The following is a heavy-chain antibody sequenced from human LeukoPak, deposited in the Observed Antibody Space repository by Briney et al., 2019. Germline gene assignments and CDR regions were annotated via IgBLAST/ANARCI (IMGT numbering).Heavy chain of an antibody. V-gene: IGHV7-4-1*02. J-gene: IGHJ4*02. Sequence: ASVKVSCKASGYTFTSYAMNWVRQAPGQGLEWMGWINTNTGNPTYAQGFTGRFVFSLDTSVSTVYLQISSLKAEDTAVYYCARDPKRITMVRGVIPSYLDYWGQGTLVTVSS. CDR3: ARDPKRITMVRGVIPSYLDY. D-gene: IGHD3-10*01. CDR1: GYTFTSYA. CDR2: INTNTGNP.